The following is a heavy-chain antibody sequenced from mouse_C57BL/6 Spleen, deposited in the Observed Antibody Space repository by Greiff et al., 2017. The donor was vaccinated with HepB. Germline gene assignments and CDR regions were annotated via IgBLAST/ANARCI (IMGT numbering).Heavy chain of an antibody. V-gene: IGHV3-6*01. CDR3: ARGGYDYGGYYAMDY. Sequence: EVKLQESGPGLVKPSQSLSLTCSVTGYSITSGYYWNWIRQFPGNKLEWMGYISYDGSNNYNPSLKNRISITRDTSKNQFFLKLNSVTTEDTATYYCARGGYDYGGYYAMDYWGQGTSVTVSS. CDR1: GYSITSGYY. D-gene: IGHD2-4*01. J-gene: IGHJ4*01. CDR2: ISYDGSN.